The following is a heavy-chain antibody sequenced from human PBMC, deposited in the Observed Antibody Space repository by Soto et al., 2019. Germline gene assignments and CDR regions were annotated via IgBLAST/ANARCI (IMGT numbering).Heavy chain of an antibody. CDR2: ISPNHGIT. J-gene: IGHJ3*02. D-gene: IGHD2-15*01. CDR3: ASGCSGGSFYDSFDI. V-gene: IGHV1-69*02. Sequence: QGLEWMGWISPNHGITNYAQKLQGRVTITADTSTSTAYMELSSLRSEDTAVYFFASGCSGGSFYDSFDIWGQGTMVTVS.